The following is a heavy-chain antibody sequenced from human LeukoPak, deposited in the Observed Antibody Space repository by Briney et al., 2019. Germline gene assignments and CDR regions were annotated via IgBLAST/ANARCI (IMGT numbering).Heavy chain of an antibody. J-gene: IGHJ4*02. CDR2: IYPDDSDT. CDR3: ARSGRLGYCSGGSCFRWDY. D-gene: IGHD2-15*01. CDR1: GYSFTNYW. V-gene: IGHV5-51*01. Sequence: GESLKISCKVSGYSFTNYWIGWVRQMPGKGLEWMGIIYPDDSDTKYSPSFQGQVTISADKSISTAYLQWSSLKDSDTAMYYCARSGRLGYCSGGSCFRWDYWGQGTLVTVSS.